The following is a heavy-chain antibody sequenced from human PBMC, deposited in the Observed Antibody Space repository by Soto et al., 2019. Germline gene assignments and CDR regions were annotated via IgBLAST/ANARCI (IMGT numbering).Heavy chain of an antibody. CDR2: ISYDGSNK. Sequence: PGGSLRLSCAASGFTFSSYAMHWVRQAPGKGLEWVAVISYDGSNKYYADSVRGRFTISRDNSKNTLYLQMNSLRAEDTAVYYCARDSSAGTPGTGWFDPWGQGTLVTVSS. CDR1: GFTFSSYA. CDR3: ARDSSAGTPGTGWFDP. D-gene: IGHD6-13*01. J-gene: IGHJ5*02. V-gene: IGHV3-30-3*01.